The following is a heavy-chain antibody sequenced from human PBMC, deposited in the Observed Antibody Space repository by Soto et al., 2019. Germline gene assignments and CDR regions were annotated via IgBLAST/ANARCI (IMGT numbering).Heavy chain of an antibody. D-gene: IGHD6-19*01. Sequence: MSLTCAVSGYFMTNGNYWGWIRQPPGTGLEWIGSIYYTGRTYYNPSLKSRVTMSVDTSKNQFSLKLTSVTAADTAVYYCARDRAAVASPFDYSAPRSLVTVSS. V-gene: IGHV4-38-2*02. CDR1: GYFMTNGNY. CDR3: ARDRAAVASPFDY. CDR2: IYYTGRT. J-gene: IGHJ4*02.